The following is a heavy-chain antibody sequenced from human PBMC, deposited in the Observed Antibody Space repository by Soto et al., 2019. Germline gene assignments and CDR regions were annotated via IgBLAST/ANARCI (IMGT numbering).Heavy chain of an antibody. D-gene: IGHD2-2*01. CDR3: ARGTLV. V-gene: IGHV4-31*03. CDR2: VSYTGNT. Sequence: QVQLQESGPGLMQPSQTLSLTCTVSGGSIGSGGYWWSWIRQHPGRGLEWIGFVSYTGNTQYNPSLKRRVNISVGTSTKQCSLKLSSVTAADTAVYYCARGTLVWGQGTLVTVSS. J-gene: IGHJ4*02. CDR1: GGSIGSGGYW.